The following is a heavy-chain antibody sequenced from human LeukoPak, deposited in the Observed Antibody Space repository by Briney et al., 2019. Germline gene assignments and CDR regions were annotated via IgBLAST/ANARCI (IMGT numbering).Heavy chain of an antibody. J-gene: IGHJ4*02. CDR3: SRVCRDGYNPLDY. CDR1: GGAISSNY. CDR2: IYYPGST. D-gene: IGHD5-24*01. V-gene: IGHV4-59*08. Sequence: SETLSLTCTVSGGAISSNYWSWIRQPPGKGLEWIGYIYYPGSTNYNPSLKSRVTISLDTSDKQFSLKLSSVTAADTAVYYCSRVCRDGYNPLDYWGQGTLVTVSS.